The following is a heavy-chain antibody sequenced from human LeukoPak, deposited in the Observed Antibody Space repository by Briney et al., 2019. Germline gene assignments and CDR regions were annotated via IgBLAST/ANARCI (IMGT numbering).Heavy chain of an antibody. Sequence: GGSLRLSCAASGFTFSSYSMNWVRQAPGKGLEWVSSISSSSSYIYYADSVKGRFTISRDSAKNSLYLQMNSLRAEDTAVYYCASIDPDYGDYYYYMDVWGKGTTVTISS. J-gene: IGHJ6*03. V-gene: IGHV3-21*01. CDR3: ASIDPDYGDYYYYMDV. CDR2: ISSSSSYI. CDR1: GFTFSSYS. D-gene: IGHD4-17*01.